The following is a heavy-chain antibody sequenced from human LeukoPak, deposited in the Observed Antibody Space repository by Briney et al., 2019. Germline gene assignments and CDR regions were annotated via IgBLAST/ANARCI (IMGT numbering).Heavy chain of an antibody. J-gene: IGHJ4*02. Sequence: GGSLRLSCAASGFTFSSYAMGWVRQAPGKGLEWVSAISGSGANTYYADSVKGRFTISRDNSKNTPYLQMNSLRADDTAVYYCAKGRALEVVAAFNYWGQGTVVTVSS. D-gene: IGHD2-15*01. CDR3: AKGRALEVVAAFNY. V-gene: IGHV3-23*01. CDR1: GFTFSSYA. CDR2: ISGSGANT.